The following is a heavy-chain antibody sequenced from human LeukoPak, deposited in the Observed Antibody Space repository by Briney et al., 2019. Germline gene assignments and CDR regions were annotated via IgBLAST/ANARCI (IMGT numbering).Heavy chain of an antibody. D-gene: IGHD3-3*01. V-gene: IGHV4-30-4*08. J-gene: IGHJ3*01. Sequence: SETLSLTCSVSGGSISSGSHYWSWVRQPSGKGLEWIGHIHYSGANSYNPSLKSRVAISVDKSKNQFSLRLTSVSDADTAVYYCGRAYDFWSGYFIEPLGFWGQGTMVTVSS. CDR1: GGSISSGSHY. CDR2: IHYSGAN. CDR3: GRAYDFWSGYFIEPLGF.